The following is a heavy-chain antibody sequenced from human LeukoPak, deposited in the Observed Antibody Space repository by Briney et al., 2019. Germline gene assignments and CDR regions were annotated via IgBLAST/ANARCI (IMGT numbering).Heavy chain of an antibody. CDR1: GGSISSGGYY. CDR2: IYYSGST. J-gene: IGHJ6*02. V-gene: IGHV4-31*03. Sequence: PSQTLSLTCTVSGGSISSGGYYWSWIRQHPGKGLEWIGYIYYSGSTYYNPSLKSRVTISVDTSKNQFSLKLSSVTAADTAVYYCARDRSPVSCSGGSGYSGRRYGMDVWGQGTTVTVSS. D-gene: IGHD2-15*01. CDR3: ARDRSPVSCSGGSGYSGRRYGMDV.